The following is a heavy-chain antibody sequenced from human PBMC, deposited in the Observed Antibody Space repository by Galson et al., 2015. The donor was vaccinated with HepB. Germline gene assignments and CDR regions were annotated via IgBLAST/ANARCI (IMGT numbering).Heavy chain of an antibody. CDR2: IRSKANSYAT. Sequence: LRLSCAASGFTFSGSAMHWVRQASGKGLEWVGRIRSKANSYATAYAASVKGRFTISRDDSKNTAYLQMNSLKTEDTAVYYCTRRGGYCSGGSCYSTGSPFDPWGQGTLVTVSS. CDR1: GFTFSGSA. J-gene: IGHJ5*02. D-gene: IGHD2-15*01. CDR3: TRRGGYCSGGSCYSTGSPFDP. V-gene: IGHV3-73*01.